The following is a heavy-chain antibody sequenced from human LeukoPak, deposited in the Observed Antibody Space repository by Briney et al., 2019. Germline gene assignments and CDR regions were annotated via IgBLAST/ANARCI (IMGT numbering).Heavy chain of an antibody. V-gene: IGHV4-59*08. CDR3: ASFRVFAGFDY. J-gene: IGHJ4*02. CDR2: IHYTGTT. CDR1: GASISSSY. Sequence: SETLSLTCTVSGASISSSYWSWIRQPPGKGLEWIGYIHYTGTTNYNPSLKSRVTTSLDTSKNQFSLKLSSVTAAGTAVYYCASFRVFAGFDYWGLGALVTVSS.